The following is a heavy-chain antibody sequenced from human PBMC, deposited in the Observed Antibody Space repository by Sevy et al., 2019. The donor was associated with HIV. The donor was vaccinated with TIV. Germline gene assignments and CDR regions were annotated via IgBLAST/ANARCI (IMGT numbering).Heavy chain of an antibody. J-gene: IGHJ5*02. V-gene: IGHV3-33*01. CDR2: IWHDGSNK. CDR1: GFTFNFHG. Sequence: GGSLRLSCAASGFTFNFHGMHWVRQAPGKGLEWVAFIWHDGSNKYMADSVKGRFTISRDNSKNSLYLQMNNLRDEDTAVYYCAREWGYCSGGSCYPHNWFDPWGQGTLVTVSS. CDR3: AREWGYCSGGSCYPHNWFDP. D-gene: IGHD2-15*01.